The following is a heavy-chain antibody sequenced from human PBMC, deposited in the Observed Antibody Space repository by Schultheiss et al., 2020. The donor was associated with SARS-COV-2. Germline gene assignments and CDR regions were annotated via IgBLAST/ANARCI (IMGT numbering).Heavy chain of an antibody. D-gene: IGHD2-2*01. CDR1: GGTFSSYA. Sequence: SVKVSCKASGGTFSSYAISWVRQAPGQGLEWMGGIIPIFGTANYAQKFQGRVTITADESTSTAYMELSSLRSEDTAVYYCAREAPGYCSSTSCYYYYMDVWGKGTTVTVSS. J-gene: IGHJ6*03. CDR3: AREAPGYCSSTSCYYYYMDV. CDR2: IIPIFGTA. V-gene: IGHV1-69*13.